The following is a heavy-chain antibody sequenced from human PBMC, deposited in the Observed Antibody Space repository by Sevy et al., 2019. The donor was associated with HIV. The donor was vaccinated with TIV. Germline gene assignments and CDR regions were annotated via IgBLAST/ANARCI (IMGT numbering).Heavy chain of an antibody. V-gene: IGHV1-46*03. J-gene: IGHJ4*02. D-gene: IGHD3-16*01. Sequence: ASVKVSCKASGYTFTSYYLHWVRQATRQGLEWMGIINPSGGSTNYAQKFQGRVTMTRDTSTTTVYMELSSLRSEDTAVYYCGRTSPKGGFDYWGQGTLVTVSS. CDR2: INPSGGST. CDR3: GRTSPKGGFDY. CDR1: GYTFTSYY.